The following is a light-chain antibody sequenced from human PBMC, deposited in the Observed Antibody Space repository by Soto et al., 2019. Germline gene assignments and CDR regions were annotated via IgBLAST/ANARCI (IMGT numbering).Light chain of an antibody. CDR3: QQYNNWS. Sequence: EIVMTQSPATLSVFPGERATLSCRASQSVSINLAWYQQKPGQAPRLLIYGASTRATGIPARFSGSGSGTEFTLTISRLQSEDFAVYYCQQYNNWSFGQGTRLEIK. CDR1: QSVSIN. CDR2: GAS. V-gene: IGKV3-15*01. J-gene: IGKJ5*01.